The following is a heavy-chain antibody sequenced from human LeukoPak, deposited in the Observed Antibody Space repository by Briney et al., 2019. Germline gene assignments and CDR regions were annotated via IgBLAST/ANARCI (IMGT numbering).Heavy chain of an antibody. D-gene: IGHD3-10*01. V-gene: IGHV1-2*06. CDR3: ALLWFGELWTKDY. CDR1: GYSFTGYY. CDR2: INPKRGGT. Sequence: ASVKVFCKASGYSFTGYYMHWVRQAPGQGLEWMGRINPKRGGTNYAQKFQGRVTLTRDTSISTAHMELSRLTSDDTAVYYCALLWFGELWTKDYWGQGTLVTVSS. J-gene: IGHJ4*02.